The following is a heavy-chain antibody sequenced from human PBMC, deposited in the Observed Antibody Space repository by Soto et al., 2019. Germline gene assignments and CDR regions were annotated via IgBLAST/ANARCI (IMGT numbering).Heavy chain of an antibody. J-gene: IGHJ4*02. CDR2: IYPGGVNI. V-gene: IGHV1-46*01. D-gene: IGHD2-21*02. CDR1: GYSFTSHY. Sequence: ASVKVSCKAIGYSFTSHYMHWVRQAPGQGLEWMGTIYPGGVNIGYAQKFKGRVTMTKDTSTSTAYMELRSLRSDDTAVYYCARDRTEYCGGDCSSYYFDYWGQGTLVTVSS. CDR3: ARDRTEYCGGDCSSYYFDY.